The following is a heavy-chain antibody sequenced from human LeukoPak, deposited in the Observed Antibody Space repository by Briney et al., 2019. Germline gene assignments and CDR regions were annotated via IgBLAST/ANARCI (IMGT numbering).Heavy chain of an antibody. CDR2: IRYDGSNK. CDR3: AKDGSSGWTTEYFQH. D-gene: IGHD6-19*01. CDR1: GFTFSSYG. V-gene: IGHV3-30*02. Sequence: GGSLRLSCAASGFTFSSYGMHWVRQAPGKGLEWVAFIRYDGSNKYYADSVKGRFTISRDNSKNTLYLQMNSLRAEDTAVYYCAKDGSSGWTTEYFQHWGQGTLVTVSS. J-gene: IGHJ1*01.